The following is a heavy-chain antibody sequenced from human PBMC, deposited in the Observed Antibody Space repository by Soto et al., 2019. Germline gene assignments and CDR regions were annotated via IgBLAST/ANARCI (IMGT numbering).Heavy chain of an antibody. J-gene: IGHJ4*02. D-gene: IGHD2-2*01. CDR2: IYYSGST. CDR1: GGSISSINW. V-gene: IGHV4-4*02. CDR3: ASIVVPAAPFDY. Sequence: PSETLSLTCAVSGGSISSINWWSWVRQPPGKGLEWIGYIYYSGSTYYNPSLKSRVTISVDTSKNQFSLKLSSVTAADTAVYYCASIVVPAAPFDYWGQGTLVTVSS.